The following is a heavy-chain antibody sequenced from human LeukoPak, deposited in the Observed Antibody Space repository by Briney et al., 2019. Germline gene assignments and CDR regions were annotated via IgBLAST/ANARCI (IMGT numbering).Heavy chain of an antibody. CDR1: GGTFSSYA. Sequence: GASVKVSCKASGGTFSSYAISWVRQAPGQGLEWMGRIIPILGIANYAQKFQGRVTITADKSTSTAYMELSGLRSEDTAVYYCARDSLCGDCYSEFDYWGQGTLVTVSS. J-gene: IGHJ4*02. CDR3: ARDSLCGDCYSEFDY. CDR2: IIPILGIA. V-gene: IGHV1-69*04. D-gene: IGHD2-21*02.